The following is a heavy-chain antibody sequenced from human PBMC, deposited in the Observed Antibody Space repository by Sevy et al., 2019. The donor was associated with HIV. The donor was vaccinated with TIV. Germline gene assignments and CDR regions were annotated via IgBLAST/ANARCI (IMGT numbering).Heavy chain of an antibody. CDR1: GFTFTTYW. CDR3: ARDERIAAAGTFYFQH. J-gene: IGHJ1*01. V-gene: IGHV3-7*01. D-gene: IGHD6-13*01. CDR2: INQDGSKI. Sequence: GGSLRLSCAASGFTFTTYWMTWVRQAPGKGLEWVANINQDGSKINYVDSVKGRFTISRDNAKNSLYLQMNSLRAEDTAVYYCARDERIAAAGTFYFQHWGQGTLVTVSS.